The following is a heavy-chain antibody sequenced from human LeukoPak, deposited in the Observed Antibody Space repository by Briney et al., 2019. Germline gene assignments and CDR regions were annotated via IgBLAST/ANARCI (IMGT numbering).Heavy chain of an antibody. J-gene: IGHJ3*02. CDR2: IYYSGST. V-gene: IGHV4-39*01. Sequence: SETLSLTCTVSGGSISSYYWGWIRQPPGKGLEWIGSIYYSGSTYYNPSLKSRVTISVDTSKNQFSLKLSSVTAADTAVYYCARRWPDAFDIWGQGTMVTVSS. CDR3: ARRWPDAFDI. CDR1: GGSISSYY. D-gene: IGHD2-15*01.